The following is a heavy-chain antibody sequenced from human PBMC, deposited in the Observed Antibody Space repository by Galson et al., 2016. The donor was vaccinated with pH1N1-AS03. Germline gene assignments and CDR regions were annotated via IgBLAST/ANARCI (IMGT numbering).Heavy chain of an antibody. J-gene: IGHJ6*02. CDR1: GYIFTGFY. CDR3: ARDPRGPCTSATCPTTYYFGMDV. V-gene: IGHV1-2*04. D-gene: IGHD2-2*01. Sequence: VKVSCKASGYIFTGFYVHWVRQAPGQGLEWMGWINTDSGVTNYAQKFEAWVTMTRDTSVSTAYMELYGLESDDTAVYYCARDPRGPCTSATCPTTYYFGMDVWGQGTTVIVSS. CDR2: INTDSGVT.